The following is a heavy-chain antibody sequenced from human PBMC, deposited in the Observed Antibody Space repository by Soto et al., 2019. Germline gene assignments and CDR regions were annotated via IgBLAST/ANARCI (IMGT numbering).Heavy chain of an antibody. CDR1: GFSHNSNGMR. J-gene: IGHJ6*02. D-gene: IGHD7-27*01. Sequence: SGPTLVNPTQTLTLTCTFSGFSHNSNGMRVNWIRQPPGKALEWLALIDWDDDKYYSTSLKTRLTISRDTSKNQVVLTMTSMDPVDTATYYCARTSALPLGYPHGMDVWGQGTTVTVSS. CDR3: ARTSALPLGYPHGMDV. V-gene: IGHV2-70*13. CDR2: IDWDDDK.